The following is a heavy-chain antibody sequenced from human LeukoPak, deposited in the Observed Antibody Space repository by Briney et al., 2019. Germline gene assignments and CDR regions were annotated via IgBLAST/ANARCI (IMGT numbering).Heavy chain of an antibody. CDR2: IYYSGTT. J-gene: IGHJ6*02. D-gene: IGHD4-17*01. V-gene: IGHV4-59*01. CDR1: GGSISYYY. Sequence: SETLSLTCTVSGGSISYYYWSWIRQSPGKGLEWIGYIYYSGTTNYNPSLKSRVIISVDTSKNQFSLQLRSVTAADTAVYYCAREDPQTTVPEGMDVWGQGTTVTVSS. CDR3: AREDPQTTVPEGMDV.